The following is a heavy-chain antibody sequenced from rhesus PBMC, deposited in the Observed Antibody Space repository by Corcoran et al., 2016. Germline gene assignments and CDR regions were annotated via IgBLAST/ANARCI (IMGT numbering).Heavy chain of an antibody. CDR1: GSSISSGSG. J-gene: IGHJ5-1*01. Sequence: QVQLQESGPGLVKPSETLSLTCAVSGSSISSGSGGSWLRQPPGKGLGWIGYIGGSSGSTNYNPSLKSRVTISKDTSKNQFSLKLSSVTAADTAVYYCARGEVGGSFDVWGAGVLVTVSS. V-gene: IGHV4-127*01. CDR2: IGGSSGST. D-gene: IGHD5-42*01. CDR3: ARGEVGGSFDV.